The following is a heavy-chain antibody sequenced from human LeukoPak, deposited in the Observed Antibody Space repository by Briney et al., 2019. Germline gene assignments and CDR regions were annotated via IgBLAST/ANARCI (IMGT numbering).Heavy chain of an antibody. J-gene: IGHJ4*02. V-gene: IGHV3-23*01. D-gene: IGHD5-18*01. CDR3: AANGGYSYGFHFDY. Sequence: GGSLRLSCAASGFTFSSYAMSWVRQAPGKGLEWVSAISGSGGSTYYADSVKGRFTISRDSSKNTLYLQMNSLRAEDTAVYYCAANGGYSYGFHFDYWGQGTLVTVSS. CDR1: GFTFSSYA. CDR2: ISGSGGST.